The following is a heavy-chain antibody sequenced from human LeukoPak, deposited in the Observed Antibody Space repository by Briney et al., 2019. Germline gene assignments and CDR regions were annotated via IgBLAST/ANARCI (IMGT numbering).Heavy chain of an antibody. CDR2: INHSGST. CDR1: GGSFSGYY. V-gene: IGHV4-34*01. CDR3: ARHFGYYDIRYDY. Sequence: SETLSLTCAVYGGSFSGYYWSWIRQPPGKGLEWIGEINHSGSTNYNPSLKSRVTTSVDTSKNQFSLKLSSVTAADTAVYYCARHFGYYDIRYDYWGQGTLVTVSS. J-gene: IGHJ4*02. D-gene: IGHD3-9*01.